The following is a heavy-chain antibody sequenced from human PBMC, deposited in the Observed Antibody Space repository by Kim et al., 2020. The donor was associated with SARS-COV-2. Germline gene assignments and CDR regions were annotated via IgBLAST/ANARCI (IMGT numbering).Heavy chain of an antibody. D-gene: IGHD6-6*01. V-gene: IGHV3-7*01. CDR3: AGDLSIASPYGMDV. Sequence: VDSVKVRFTSSRDNATNPLVLQMNSLRAEDTAVYYCAGDLSIASPYGMDVWGQGTTVTVSS. J-gene: IGHJ6*02.